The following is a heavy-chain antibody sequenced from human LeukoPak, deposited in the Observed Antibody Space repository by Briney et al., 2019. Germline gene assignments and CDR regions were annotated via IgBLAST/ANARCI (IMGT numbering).Heavy chain of an antibody. CDR1: GGSISSYY. CDR2: IFYSGST. D-gene: IGHD3-22*01. J-gene: IGHJ6*02. V-gene: IGHV4-59*01. Sequence: SKTLSLTCTVSGGSISSYYWGWIRQPPGKGLEWIGYIFYSGSTNCNPSLKSRVTISVDASKNQFSLNLSSVTAADTAIYYCARDTGYLGSDYGMDVWGQGTTVTVSS. CDR3: ARDTGYLGSDYGMDV.